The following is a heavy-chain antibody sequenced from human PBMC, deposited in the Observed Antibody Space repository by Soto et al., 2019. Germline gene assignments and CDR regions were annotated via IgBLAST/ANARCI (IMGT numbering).Heavy chain of an antibody. CDR2: IKQDGSEK. CDR1: GFTFSSYW. CDR3: ARAPLPEYASDAFDI. V-gene: IGHV3-7*01. Sequence: PGGSLRLSCAASGFTFSSYWMSWVRQAPGKGLEWVANIKQDGSEKYYVDSVKGRFTISRDNAKNSLYLQMNSLRAEDTAVYYSARAPLPEYASDAFDIWGQGTMVTVSS. J-gene: IGHJ3*02. D-gene: IGHD2-2*01.